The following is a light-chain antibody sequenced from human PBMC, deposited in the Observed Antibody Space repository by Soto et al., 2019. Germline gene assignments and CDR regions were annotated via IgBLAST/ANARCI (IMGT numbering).Light chain of an antibody. V-gene: IGLV2-14*01. J-gene: IGLJ1*01. Sequence: QSALTQPASVAVSPGQSITISCTGTGSDVGGYDYVSWYQQHPGKAPKLLIYEVSNRPSGISNRFSASKSGITASLTISGLQSEDEADYFCSSYTGTSTLVFGTGTKVTVL. CDR1: GSDVGGYDY. CDR2: EVS. CDR3: SSYTGTSTLV.